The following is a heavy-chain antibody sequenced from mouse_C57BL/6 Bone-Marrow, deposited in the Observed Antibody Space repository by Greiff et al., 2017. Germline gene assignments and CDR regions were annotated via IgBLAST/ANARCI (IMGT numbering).Heavy chain of an antibody. D-gene: IGHD1-1*01. V-gene: IGHV1-69*01. CDR3: SREDYGNFDD. J-gene: IGHJ1*03. Sequence: QVQLQQPGAELVMPGASVKLSCKSSGYTFTSYWMPWVKQRPGQGLEWIGEFDPSDSYTTYNKKFKGKSTLTVDKSSSTAYMQLSSLASEDSAVDKCSREDYGNFDDWGTGTTGTGSS. CDR2: FDPSDSYT. CDR1: GYTFTSYW.